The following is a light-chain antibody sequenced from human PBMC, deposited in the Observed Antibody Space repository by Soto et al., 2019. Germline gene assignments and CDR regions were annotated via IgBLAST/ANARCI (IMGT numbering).Light chain of an antibody. J-gene: IGLJ3*02. V-gene: IGLV7-46*01. CDR1: TGTVTSGHY. CDR3: LLSYSGTRV. Sequence: QAVVTQEPSLTVSPGGTVTLTCGSSTGTVTSGHYPYWFQQKPGQAPRTLIYDTSNKHSWTPARFSGSLLGGKAALTLSGAQPEDEADHYCLLSYSGTRVFGGGTQLTVL. CDR2: DTS.